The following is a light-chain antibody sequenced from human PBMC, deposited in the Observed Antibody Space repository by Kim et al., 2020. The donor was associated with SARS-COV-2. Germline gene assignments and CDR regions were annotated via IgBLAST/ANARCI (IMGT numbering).Light chain of an antibody. V-gene: IGKV3D-20*02. Sequence: SLAPGESATLSCKASQLTATYLAWYQHRPGQAPRLLIHDVSTRASGVPDRFSGGGSGTEFTLTISRLEAEDFAVYYCQQYNISPWTFGPGTKLEI. CDR1: QLTATY. J-gene: IGKJ1*01. CDR3: QQYNISPWT. CDR2: DVS.